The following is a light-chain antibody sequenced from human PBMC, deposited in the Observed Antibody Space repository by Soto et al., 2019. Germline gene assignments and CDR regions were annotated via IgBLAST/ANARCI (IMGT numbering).Light chain of an antibody. J-gene: IGKJ2*01. Sequence: DIVMTQSPDSLAVSLGERATINCKSSQSVLYSSNNKNYLAWYQQKPGQPPKLLIYWASTRESGVPDRFSGRGSGTDFTLTISSMQAEDVAVYYCQQYYSSWYTFGQGTKLEIK. V-gene: IGKV4-1*01. CDR3: QQYYSSWYT. CDR1: QSVLYSSNNKNY. CDR2: WAS.